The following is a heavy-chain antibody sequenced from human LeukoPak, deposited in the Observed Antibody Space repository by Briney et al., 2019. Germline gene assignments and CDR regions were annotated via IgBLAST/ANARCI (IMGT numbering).Heavy chain of an antibody. J-gene: IGHJ4*02. CDR1: GLTFSSYW. D-gene: IGHD2-21*01. Sequence: GGSLRLSCAASGLTFSSYWMSWVRQAPGKGLEWVANIKQDGSEKYYVDSVKGRFTISRDNAKNSLYLQMNSLRAEDTAVYYCTRRLWDTTDFDYWGQGTQVTVSS. V-gene: IGHV3-7*01. CDR2: IKQDGSEK. CDR3: TRRLWDTTDFDY.